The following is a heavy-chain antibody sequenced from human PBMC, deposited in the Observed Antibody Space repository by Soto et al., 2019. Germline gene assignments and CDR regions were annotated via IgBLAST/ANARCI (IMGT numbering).Heavy chain of an antibody. Sequence: PSETLSLTCAVYGGSFSGYYWSWIRQPPGKGLEWIGEINHSGSTNYNPSLKSRVTISVDTSKNQFSLKLSSVTAADTAVFYCARGYYDFWSGYPFPSYYYYMDVWGKGTTVTVSS. D-gene: IGHD3-3*01. J-gene: IGHJ6*03. CDR1: GGSFSGYY. CDR3: ARGYYDFWSGYPFPSYYYYMDV. V-gene: IGHV4-34*01. CDR2: INHSGST.